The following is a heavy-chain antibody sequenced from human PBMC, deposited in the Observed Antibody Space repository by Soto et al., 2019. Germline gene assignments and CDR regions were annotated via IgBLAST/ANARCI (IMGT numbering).Heavy chain of an antibody. D-gene: IGHD1-26*01. CDR3: ARDQPGAFDY. J-gene: IGHJ4*02. CDR2: IYYSGST. V-gene: IGHV4-31*03. Sequence: PSETLSLTCTVSGGSISSGGYYWSWIRQHPGKGLEWIGYIYYSGSTYYNPSLKSRVTISVDTSKNQFSLKLSSVTAADTAVYYCARDQPGAFDYWGQGTLVTVSS. CDR1: GGSISSGGYY.